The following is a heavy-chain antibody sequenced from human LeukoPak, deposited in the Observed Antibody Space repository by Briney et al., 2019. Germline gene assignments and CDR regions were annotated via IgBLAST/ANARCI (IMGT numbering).Heavy chain of an antibody. J-gene: IGHJ4*02. CDR1: GGSISSNEW. D-gene: IGHD3-10*01. CDR3: ARVPSRSGAYYFDY. Sequence: SETLSLTCAVSGGSISSNEWWSWVRQPPGKGLEWIGEIYHSGSTNYNPSLKSRVTISVDESKNHFSLKLSSVTAADTAAYYCARVPSRSGAYYFDYWGQGTLVTVSS. V-gene: IGHV4-4*02. CDR2: IYHSGST.